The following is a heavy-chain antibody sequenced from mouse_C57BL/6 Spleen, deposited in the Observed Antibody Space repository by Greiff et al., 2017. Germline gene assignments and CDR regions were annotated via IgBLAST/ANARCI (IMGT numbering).Heavy chain of an antibody. Sequence: QVRLKESGAELVKPGASVKISCKASGYAFSSYWMNWVKQRPGKGLEWIGQIYPGDGDTNYNGKFKGKATLTADKSSSTAYMQLSSLTSEDSAVYFCARSKSTMVTTGGYFDVWGTGTTVTVSS. CDR2: IYPGDGDT. V-gene: IGHV1-80*01. CDR3: ARSKSTMVTTGGYFDV. D-gene: IGHD2-2*01. J-gene: IGHJ1*03. CDR1: GYAFSSYW.